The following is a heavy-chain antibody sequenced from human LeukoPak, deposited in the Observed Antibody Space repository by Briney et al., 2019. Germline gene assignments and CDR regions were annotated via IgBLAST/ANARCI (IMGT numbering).Heavy chain of an antibody. V-gene: IGHV1-69*13. CDR2: IIPIFGTA. CDR3: ATLYDSSGYYYDYFDY. D-gene: IGHD3-22*01. J-gene: IGHJ4*02. CDR1: GYTFTGYY. Sequence: ASVKVSCKASGYTFTGYYMHWVRQAPGQGLEWMGGIIPIFGTANYAQKFQGRVTITADESTSTAYMELSSLRSEDTAVYYCATLYDSSGYYYDYFDYWGQGTLVTVSS.